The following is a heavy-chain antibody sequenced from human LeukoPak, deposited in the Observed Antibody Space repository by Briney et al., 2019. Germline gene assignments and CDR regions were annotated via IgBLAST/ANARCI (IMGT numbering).Heavy chain of an antibody. CDR3: AKDSYVVVVAATFFDY. Sequence: GGSLRLSCAASGFTFRSYAMSWVRQAPGKGLEWVSAISGSGGSTYYADSVKGRFTISRGNSKNTLYLQMNSLRAEDTAVYYCAKDSYVVVVAATFFDYWGQGTLVTVSS. V-gene: IGHV3-23*01. D-gene: IGHD2-15*01. J-gene: IGHJ4*02. CDR1: GFTFRSYA. CDR2: ISGSGGST.